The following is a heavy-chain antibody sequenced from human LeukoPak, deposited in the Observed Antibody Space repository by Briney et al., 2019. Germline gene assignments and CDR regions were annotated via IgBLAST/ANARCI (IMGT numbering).Heavy chain of an antibody. V-gene: IGHV3-53*01. J-gene: IGHJ4*02. CDR1: GFTVSSYG. CDR2: IYSADTT. CDR3: ANSHNHRSGDFLDY. D-gene: IGHD3-22*01. Sequence: PGGSLRISCPASGFTVSSYGLCWVRQAPGKGLEWVSVIYSADTTYYADSVKGRFTISRDNSKNTLYLQMNSLRVEDTAVYYCANSHNHRSGDFLDYWGQGTLVTVSS.